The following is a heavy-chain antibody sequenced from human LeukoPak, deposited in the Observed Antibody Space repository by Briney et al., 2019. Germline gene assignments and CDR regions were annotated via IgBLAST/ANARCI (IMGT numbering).Heavy chain of an antibody. CDR1: GFTFRAYW. V-gene: IGHV3-7*03. D-gene: IGHD4-23*01. Sequence: GGSLRLSCAASGFTFRAYWMSWVRQAPGKGLEWVANIKQDGSDKYYVDSVKGRFTISRDNAKNSLYLQMNSLRAEDTAVYYCARKTVVGSYFAYWGQGTPVTVSS. CDR2: IKQDGSDK. CDR3: ARKTVVGSYFAY. J-gene: IGHJ4*02.